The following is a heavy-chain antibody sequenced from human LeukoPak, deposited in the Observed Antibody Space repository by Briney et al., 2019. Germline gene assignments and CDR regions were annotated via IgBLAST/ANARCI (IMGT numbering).Heavy chain of an antibody. CDR1: GFTFSSYA. Sequence: GGSLRLSCAASGFTFSSYAMSWVRQAPGKGLEWVSGISGSGGSTYYADSVKGRFTISRDNSKNTLYLQMSSLRAEDTAVYYCAKPAYCSGGSCYSIDYFDYWGQGTLVTVSS. CDR3: AKPAYCSGGSCYSIDYFDY. D-gene: IGHD2-15*01. CDR2: ISGSGGST. V-gene: IGHV3-23*01. J-gene: IGHJ4*02.